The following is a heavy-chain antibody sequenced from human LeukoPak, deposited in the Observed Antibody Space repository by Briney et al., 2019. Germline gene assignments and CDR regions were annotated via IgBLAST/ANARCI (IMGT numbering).Heavy chain of an antibody. J-gene: IGHJ6*03. V-gene: IGHV3-15*01. CDR2: IKSKTDGGTT. D-gene: IGHD1-14*01. Sequence: RAGGSLRLSCAASGFTFSNAWMSWVRQAPGKGLEWVGRIKSKTDGGTTDYAAPVKGRFTISRDDSKNTLYLQMNSLKTEDTAVYYCTTGVHPYRYYYYYYMDVWGKGTTVTVSS. CDR3: TTGVHPYRYYYYYYMDV. CDR1: GFTFSNAW.